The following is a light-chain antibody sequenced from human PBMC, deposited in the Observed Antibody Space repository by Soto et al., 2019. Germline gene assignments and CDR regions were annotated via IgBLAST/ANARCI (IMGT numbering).Light chain of an antibody. Sequence: EIVLTQSPGTLSLSPGERANLSCRASQSVSSNFLAWYQEKPGQAPRLLIYGASSRATGIPDRFSGSGSGTDFTLTISSLQSEDFATYYCQQYYSYPPTFGQGTKVDIK. V-gene: IGKV3-20*01. J-gene: IGKJ1*01. CDR3: QQYYSYPPT. CDR1: QSVSSNF. CDR2: GAS.